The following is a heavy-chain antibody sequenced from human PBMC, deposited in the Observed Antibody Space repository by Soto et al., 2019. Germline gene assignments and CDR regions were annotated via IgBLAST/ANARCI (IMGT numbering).Heavy chain of an antibody. CDR1: GFTFSDYS. Sequence: GGSLRLSCAASGFTFSDYSMNWVRQGPGKGLEWVASITSSSSYIYYADSVKGRFTISRDNAKSSVYLQMNSLGAEDTAIYYCFCWVLGWLRDIFAYPAQRTLVTVS. V-gene: IGHV3-21*01. CDR3: FCWVLGWLRDIFAY. CDR2: ITSSSSYI. D-gene: IGHD3-3*01. J-gene: IGHJ4*02.